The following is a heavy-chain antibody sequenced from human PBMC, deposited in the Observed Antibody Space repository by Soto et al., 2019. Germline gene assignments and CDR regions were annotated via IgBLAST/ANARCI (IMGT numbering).Heavy chain of an antibody. J-gene: IGHJ3*02. CDR3: AKSPGYCSSTSCQGAFDI. CDR2: ISSSSSYI. V-gene: IGHV3-21*04. Sequence: AGSIQLSSAASGFTFKSYSMNWVRQDPGNGLEWVSSISSSSSYIYYADSVKGRFTISRDNSKNTLYLQMNSLRAEDTAVYYCAKSPGYCSSTSCQGAFDIWGQGTMVTV. D-gene: IGHD2-2*01. CDR1: GFTFKSYS.